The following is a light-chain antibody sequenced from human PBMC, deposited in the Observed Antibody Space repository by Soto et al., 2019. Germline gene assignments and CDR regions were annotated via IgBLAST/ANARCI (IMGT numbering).Light chain of an antibody. CDR2: LNSDGSH. CDR3: QTWGTGIHV. CDR1: SGHSTYA. Sequence: QSVLTQSPSASASLGASVRLTCTLSSGHSTYAIAWHQQQPERGPRYLMKLNSDGSHNKGDGIPDRFSGSTSGAERYLTISSRQSEDEADYYCQTWGTGIHVFGTGTKVTVL. J-gene: IGLJ1*01. V-gene: IGLV4-69*02.